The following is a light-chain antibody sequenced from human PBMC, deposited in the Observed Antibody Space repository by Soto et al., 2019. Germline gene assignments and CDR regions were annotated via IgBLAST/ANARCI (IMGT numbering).Light chain of an antibody. CDR2: RNN. J-gene: IGLJ3*02. V-gene: IGLV1-47*01. CDR3: AAWDDSLSGRGV. CDR1: SSNIGNNY. Sequence: QSVLTQPPSVSGTPGQRVTISCSGSSSNIGNNYVYWYQMVPGTAPKLLIYRNNQRPSGVPDRFSGSRSGTSASLAISGLRSEDEADDYCAAWDDSLSGRGVFGGGTKLTVL.